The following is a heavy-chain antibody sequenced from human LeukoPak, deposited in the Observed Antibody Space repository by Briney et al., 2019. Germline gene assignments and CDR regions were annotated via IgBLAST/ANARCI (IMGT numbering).Heavy chain of an antibody. Sequence: GRSLRLSCAASGFTFSSYGMHWVRQAPGKGLEWVSAISGSGGSTYYADSVKGRFTISRDNSKNTLYLQMNSLRAEDTAVYYCAKEAAGTSFGEIDYWGQGTLVTVSS. CDR1: GFTFSSYG. J-gene: IGHJ4*02. D-gene: IGHD6-13*01. CDR3: AKEAAGTSFGEIDY. CDR2: ISGSGGST. V-gene: IGHV3-23*01.